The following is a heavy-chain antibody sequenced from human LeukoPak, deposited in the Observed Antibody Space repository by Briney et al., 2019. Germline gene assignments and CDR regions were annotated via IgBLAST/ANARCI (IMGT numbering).Heavy chain of an antibody. Sequence: ASVKVSCKASGYTFTNYGISWVRQAPGQGLEWMGWISAYNGNTNYAQKLQGRVTMTTDTSTSTAYMELRSLRSDDTAVYYCARDVGQGYYYYCMDVWGKGTTVTISS. J-gene: IGHJ6*03. V-gene: IGHV1-18*01. CDR2: ISAYNGNT. CDR1: GYTFTNYG. CDR3: ARDVGQGYYYYCMDV.